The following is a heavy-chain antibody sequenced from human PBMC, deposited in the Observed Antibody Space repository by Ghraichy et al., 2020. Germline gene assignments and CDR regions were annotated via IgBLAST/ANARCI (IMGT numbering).Heavy chain of an antibody. V-gene: IGHV3-23*01. J-gene: IGHJ4*02. CDR3: AKGGDAYNYWNFFDY. CDR2: ISGSGGST. CDR1: GFTFSTYA. Sequence: GSLRLSCVASGFTFSTYAMSWVRQAPGKGLEWVSGISGSGGSTYYADSVKGRFTISRDNSKNTLYLQMNSLRAEDTAVYYCAKGGDAYNYWNFFDYWGQGTLVTVSS. D-gene: IGHD5-24*01.